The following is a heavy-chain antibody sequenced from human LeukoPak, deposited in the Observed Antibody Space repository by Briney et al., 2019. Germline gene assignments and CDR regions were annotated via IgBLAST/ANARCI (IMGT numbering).Heavy chain of an antibody. J-gene: IGHJ5*02. D-gene: IGHD3-10*01. Sequence: SETLSLTCTVSGGSVSDTGYFWGWIRQPPGKGLEWIGEINHSGSTNYNPSLKSRVTISVDTSKNQFSLKLSSVTAADTAVYYCARGGVVRGVPYNWFDPWGQGTLVTVSS. CDR1: GGSVSDTGYF. V-gene: IGHV4-34*01. CDR3: ARGGVVRGVPYNWFDP. CDR2: INHSGST.